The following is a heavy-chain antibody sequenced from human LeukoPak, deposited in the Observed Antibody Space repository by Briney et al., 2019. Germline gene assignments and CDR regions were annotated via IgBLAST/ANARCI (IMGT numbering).Heavy chain of an antibody. CDR2: IRYDGSNK. V-gene: IGHV3-30*02. J-gene: IGHJ4*02. CDR1: GFTFSSYG. Sequence: GGSLRLSCAASGFTFSSYGMHWVRQAPGKGLEGVAFIRYDGSNKYYADSVKGRFTISRDNSKNTLYLQMNSLRAEDTAAYYCASIVVVAADAKNDYWGQGTLVTVSS. D-gene: IGHD2-15*01. CDR3: ASIVVVAADAKNDY.